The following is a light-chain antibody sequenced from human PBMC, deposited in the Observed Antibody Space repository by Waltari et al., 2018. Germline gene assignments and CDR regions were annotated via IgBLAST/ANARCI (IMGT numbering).Light chain of an antibody. CDR1: ESISNW. V-gene: IGKV1-5*03. J-gene: IGKJ1*01. CDR2: KAS. Sequence: DNQMTQSPSTLSASVGDRVTITCRASESISNWLAWYQQKPGKAPKVLIHKASSLESGVPSRFSGSGSATEFTLTISNLQPDDFATYYCQQYDSFWTFGQGTKVEIK. CDR3: QQYDSFWT.